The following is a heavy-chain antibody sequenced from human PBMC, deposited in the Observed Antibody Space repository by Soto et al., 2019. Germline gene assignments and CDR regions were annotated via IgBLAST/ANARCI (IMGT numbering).Heavy chain of an antibody. Sequence: GGSLRLSCAASGFTFSSYWMHWVRQVPGKGLVWVSRIKVDGTNTGYADSVKGRFTISRDNVKNTLYLQMNSLRAEDTAVYYCARESPVGHRCAFDIWGQGTMVTVSS. V-gene: IGHV3-74*01. CDR2: IKVDGTNT. D-gene: IGHD3-10*01. CDR3: ARESPVGHRCAFDI. CDR1: GFTFSSYW. J-gene: IGHJ3*02.